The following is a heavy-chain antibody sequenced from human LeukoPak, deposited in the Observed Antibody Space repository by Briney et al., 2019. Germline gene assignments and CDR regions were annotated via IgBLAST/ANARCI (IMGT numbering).Heavy chain of an antibody. CDR1: GFTFSTYG. CDR3: AKVKGHQLNWFDP. J-gene: IGHJ5*02. CDR2: VSNDGSNK. V-gene: IGHV3-30*18. D-gene: IGHD2-2*01. Sequence: GGSLRLSCAASGFTFSTYGMRWVRQAPGRGLEWVAVVSNDGSNKYYAASVKGRFTISRDNSKNMLYLQLNSLRAEDTAVYYCAKVKGHQLNWFDPWGQGTLVTVSS.